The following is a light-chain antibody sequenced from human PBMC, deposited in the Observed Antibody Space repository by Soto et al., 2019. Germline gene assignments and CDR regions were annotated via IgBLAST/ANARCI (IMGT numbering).Light chain of an antibody. CDR2: DVS. CDR1: SSDVGSYNY. Sequence: QSALTQPASVSGSPGQSITISCTGTSSDVGSYNYVSWYQQHPAKAPKLVIYDVSNRPSGASNRFSGSKSGNTASLTISGLQSEDEADYYCSSYTSSSTRVFGGGTKVTVL. V-gene: IGLV2-14*01. CDR3: SSYTSSSTRV. J-gene: IGLJ3*02.